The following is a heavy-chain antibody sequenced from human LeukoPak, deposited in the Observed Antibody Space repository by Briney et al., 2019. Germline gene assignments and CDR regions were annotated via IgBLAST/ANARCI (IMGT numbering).Heavy chain of an antibody. J-gene: IGHJ4*02. CDR3: AKGGAKHDYGDYSDY. Sequence: SVKVSRKASGGTFSSYAISWVRQAPGQGLEWMGRIIPIFGTANYAQKFQGRVTITTDESTSTAYMELSSLRSEDTAVYYCAKGGAKHDYGDYSDYWGQGTLVTVSS. CDR1: GGTFSSYA. CDR2: IIPIFGTA. D-gene: IGHD4-17*01. V-gene: IGHV1-69*05.